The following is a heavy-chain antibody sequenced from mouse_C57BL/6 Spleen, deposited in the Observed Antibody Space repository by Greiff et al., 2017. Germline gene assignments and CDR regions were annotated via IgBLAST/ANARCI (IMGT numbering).Heavy chain of an antibody. CDR1: GYTFTSYW. CDR2: IHPNSGST. D-gene: IGHD2-1*01. V-gene: IGHV1-64*01. Sequence: VQLQQPGAELVKPGASVKLSCKASGYTFTSYWMHWVKQRPGQGLEWIGMIHPNSGSTNYNEKFKSKATLTVDKSSSTAYMQLSSLTSEDSAVYYCARDGNYDWYFDVWGTGTTVTVSS. J-gene: IGHJ1*03. CDR3: ARDGNYDWYFDV.